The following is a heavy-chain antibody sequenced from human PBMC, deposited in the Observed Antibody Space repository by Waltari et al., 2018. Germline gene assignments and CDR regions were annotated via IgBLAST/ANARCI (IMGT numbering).Heavy chain of an antibody. CDR1: GGTFSSYA. Sequence: QVQLVQSGAEVKKPVSSVKVSCKASGGTFSSYAISWVRPAPGQGLEWMGGIIPIFGTANYAQKFQGRVTITADESTSTAYMELSSLRSEDTAVYYCATEGLPGYSYGLSGYFDYWGQGTLVTVSS. CDR3: ATEGLPGYSYGLSGYFDY. V-gene: IGHV1-69*12. J-gene: IGHJ4*02. CDR2: IIPIFGTA. D-gene: IGHD5-18*01.